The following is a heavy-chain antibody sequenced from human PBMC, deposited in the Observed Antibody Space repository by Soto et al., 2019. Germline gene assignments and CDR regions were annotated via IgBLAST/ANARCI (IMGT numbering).Heavy chain of an antibody. CDR3: ARAPILDQRIPIFGPLGAAFDI. CDR2: IYYSGST. Sequence: SETLSLTCTVSGGSVSSGSYYWSWIRQPPGKGLEWIGYIYYSGSTNYNPSLKSRVTISVDTSKNQFSLKLSSVTAADTAVYYCARAPILDQRIPIFGPLGAAFDIWGQGTMVTVSS. V-gene: IGHV4-61*01. CDR1: GGSVSSGSYY. D-gene: IGHD3-3*01. J-gene: IGHJ3*02.